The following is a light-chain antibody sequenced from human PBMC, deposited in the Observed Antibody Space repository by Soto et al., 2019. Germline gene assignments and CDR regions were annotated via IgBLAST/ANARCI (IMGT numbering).Light chain of an antibody. J-gene: IGLJ1*01. CDR2: EVN. V-gene: IGLV2-14*01. CDR1: SSDVGYYNY. Sequence: TQPASVSGYPGQSITISCTGTSSDVGYYNYVSWYRQHPGKAPRLMIYEVNNRPSGVSNRFSGSKSGNTASLTISGLQAEDEADYYCSSCTSSSTLLYVFGTGTKVTVL. CDR3: SSCTSSSTLLYV.